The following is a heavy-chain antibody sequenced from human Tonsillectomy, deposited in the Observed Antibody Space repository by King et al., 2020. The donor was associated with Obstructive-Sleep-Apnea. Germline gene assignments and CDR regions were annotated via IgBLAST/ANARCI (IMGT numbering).Heavy chain of an antibody. V-gene: IGHV3-48*01. J-gene: IGHJ3*02. CDR1: GFTFSSYS. CDR2: ISSSSGTL. D-gene: IGHD6-13*01. CDR3: ARDRYSSSWYEGACAFDI. Sequence: VQLVESGGGLVQPGGSLRLSCAAYGFTFSSYSMNCVRQAPGKGLEWVSYISSSSGTLYYADSVKGRFTISRDNAKNSLYLQMNSLRAEDPAVYYCARDRYSSSWYEGACAFDIWGQGTMVTVSS.